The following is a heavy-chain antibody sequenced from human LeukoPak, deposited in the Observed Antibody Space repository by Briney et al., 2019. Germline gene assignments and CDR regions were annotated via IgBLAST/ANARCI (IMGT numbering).Heavy chain of an antibody. CDR2: VRPGEGDP. Sequence: ASVNVSCQASGYTFTSYGISWVRQAPGQGLEWMGHVRPGEGDPVYAEKFQGRVTLTADTSRDTVYMELSSLTSEDSAVYYCARLTMVRGVTSYFDWYFDLWGRGTLVTVSS. V-gene: IGHV1-18*01. CDR1: GYTFTSYG. J-gene: IGHJ2*01. CDR3: ARLTMVRGVTSYFDWYFDL. D-gene: IGHD3-10*01.